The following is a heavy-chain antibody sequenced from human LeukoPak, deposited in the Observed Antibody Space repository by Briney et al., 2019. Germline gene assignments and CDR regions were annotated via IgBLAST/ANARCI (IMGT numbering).Heavy chain of an antibody. J-gene: IGHJ4*02. CDR2: INSDGSST. CDR1: GFTFSSYA. V-gene: IGHV3-74*01. D-gene: IGHD3-22*01. CDR3: ARGYYDSSGHFDY. Sequence: GGSLRLSCAASGFTFSSYAMSWVRQAPGKGLVWVSRINSDGSSTRYADSVKGRFTISRDNAKNTLYLQMNSLRAEDTAVYYCARGYYDSSGHFDYWGQGTLVTVSS.